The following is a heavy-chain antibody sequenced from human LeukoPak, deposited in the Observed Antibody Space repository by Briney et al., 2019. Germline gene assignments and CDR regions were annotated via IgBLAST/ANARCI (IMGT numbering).Heavy chain of an antibody. J-gene: IGHJ4*02. D-gene: IGHD1-26*01. CDR2: IWYDGSNK. CDR1: GLTLSRYG. Sequence: GGSLRLSCAASGLTLSRYGMHWVRQAPGKGLEWVAVIWYDGSNKYYADSVKGRFTISRDNSKNTLYLQMNSLRAEDTAVYYCARDTGVGATGWDYFDYWGQGTLVTVSS. V-gene: IGHV3-33*08. CDR3: ARDTGVGATGWDYFDY.